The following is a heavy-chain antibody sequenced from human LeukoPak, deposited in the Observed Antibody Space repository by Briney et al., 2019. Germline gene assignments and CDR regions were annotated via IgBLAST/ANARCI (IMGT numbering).Heavy chain of an antibody. V-gene: IGHV4-39*07. D-gene: IGHD3-16*02. Sequence: PSETLSLTCTVSGGSISSSSYYWGWIRQPPGKGLEWIGSIYYSGSTYYNPSLKSRVTISVDTSKNQFSLKLSSVTAADTAVYYCARAMDRGSYRYRYYFDYWGQGTLVTVSS. CDR2: IYYSGST. CDR3: ARAMDRGSYRYRYYFDY. CDR1: GGSISSSSYY. J-gene: IGHJ4*02.